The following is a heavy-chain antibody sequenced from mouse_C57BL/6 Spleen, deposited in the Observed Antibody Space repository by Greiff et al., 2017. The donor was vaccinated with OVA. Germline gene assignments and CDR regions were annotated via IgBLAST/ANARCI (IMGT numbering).Heavy chain of an antibody. V-gene: IGHV1-50*01. J-gene: IGHJ4*01. D-gene: IGHD1-1*01. CDR2: IDPSDSYT. CDR3: ARRNYYGSSSYAMDY. Sequence: VQLQQPGAELVKPGASVKLSCKASGYTFTSYWMQWVKQRPGQGLEWIGEIDPSDSYTNYNQKFKGKATLTVDTSSSTAYMQLSSLTSEDSAVYYCARRNYYGSSSYAMDYWGQGTSVTVSS. CDR1: GYTFTSYW.